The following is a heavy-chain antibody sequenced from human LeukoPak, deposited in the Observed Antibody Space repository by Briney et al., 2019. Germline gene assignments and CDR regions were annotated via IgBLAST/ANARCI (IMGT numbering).Heavy chain of an antibody. D-gene: IGHD5-24*01. V-gene: IGHV6-1*01. CDR1: GDSVSSSTAA. CDR2: TYYRSRWYN. Sequence: SQTLSLTCAISGDSVSSSTAAWNWTRQSPSRGLEWLGRTYYRSRWYNDYAPSVKSRITINPDTSNNQFSLHLNSVTPEDTAVYYCSRDHYGYFLDYWGQGTLVTVSS. J-gene: IGHJ4*02. CDR3: SRDHYGYFLDY.